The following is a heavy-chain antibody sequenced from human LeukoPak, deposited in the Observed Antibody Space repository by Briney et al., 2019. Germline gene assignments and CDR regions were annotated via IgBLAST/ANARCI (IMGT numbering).Heavy chain of an antibody. CDR3: ARASFWSGYFPFDY. Sequence: PSETLSLTCAVYGGSFSGYYWSWIRQPPGKGLEWIGEINHSGSTNYNPSLKSRVTISVDTSKNQFSLKLSSVTAADTAVYYCARASFWSGYFPFDYWGQGTLVTVSS. D-gene: IGHD3-3*01. J-gene: IGHJ4*02. CDR1: GGSFSGYY. CDR2: INHSGST. V-gene: IGHV4-34*01.